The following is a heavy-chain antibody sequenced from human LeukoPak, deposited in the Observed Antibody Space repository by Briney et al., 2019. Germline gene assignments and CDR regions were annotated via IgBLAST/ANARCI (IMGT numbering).Heavy chain of an antibody. Sequence: ASVKVSCKASGYTFTSYDINLVRRATGQGLEWMGWMNANSGDTGYAQKFQGRVTMTRNTSISTAYIELSSLRSEDTAVYYCASQGISSYHYYYGMDVWGQGTTVTVSS. CDR1: GYTFTSYD. CDR2: MNANSGDT. V-gene: IGHV1-8*01. J-gene: IGHJ6*02. CDR3: ASQGISSYHYYYGMDV. D-gene: IGHD6-6*01.